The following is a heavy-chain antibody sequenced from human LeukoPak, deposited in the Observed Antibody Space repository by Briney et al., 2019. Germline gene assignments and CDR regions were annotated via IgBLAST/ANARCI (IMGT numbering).Heavy chain of an antibody. V-gene: IGHV3-30*04. J-gene: IGHJ6*02. Sequence: PGGSLRLSCAASGFTFSSYAMHWVRQAPGKGLEWVAVISYDGSNKYCADSVKGRFTISRDNSKNTLYLQMNSLRAEDTAVYYCARHSSGYPYYYGMDVWGQGTTVTVSS. CDR3: ARHSSGYPYYYGMDV. D-gene: IGHD3-22*01. CDR1: GFTFSSYA. CDR2: ISYDGSNK.